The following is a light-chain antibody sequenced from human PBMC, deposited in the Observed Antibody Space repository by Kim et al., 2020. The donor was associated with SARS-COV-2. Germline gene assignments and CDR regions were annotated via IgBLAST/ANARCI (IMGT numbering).Light chain of an antibody. CDR2: GSF. Sequence: EIVLTQSPGTLSLSPGERATLSCRASQTINAANLAWYQQKLGQAPRLLIYGSFHRPGDIPDRFSGSASGTDFTLTISRLEPEDFAMFYCQQYESPPYTFGPGTKLEI. V-gene: IGKV3-20*01. CDR1: QTINAAN. J-gene: IGKJ2*01. CDR3: QQYESPPYT.